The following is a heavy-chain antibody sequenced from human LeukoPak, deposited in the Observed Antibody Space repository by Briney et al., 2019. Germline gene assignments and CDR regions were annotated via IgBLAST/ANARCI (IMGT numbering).Heavy chain of an antibody. V-gene: IGHV3-74*01. D-gene: IGHD4-23*01. J-gene: IGHJ4*02. CDR2: INSDGSST. CDR3: ARSSGGYFDY. CDR1: GFTFSSYW. Sequence: PGGSQRLSCAASGFTFSSYWMHWVRQAPGKGLGWVSRINSDGSSTSYADSVKGRFTISRDNAKNTLYLQMNSLRAEDTAVYYCARSSGGYFDYWGQGTLVTVSS.